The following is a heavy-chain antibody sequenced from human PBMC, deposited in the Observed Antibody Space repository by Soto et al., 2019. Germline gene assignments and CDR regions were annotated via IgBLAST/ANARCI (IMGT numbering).Heavy chain of an antibody. V-gene: IGHV4-34*01. CDR3: ARGGGPGYVRAGIAAADNYFDY. Sequence: SETLSLTCAVYGGSFSGYYWSWIRQPPGKGLEWIGEINHSGSTNYNPSLKSRVTISVDTSKNQFSLKLSSVTAADTAVYYCARGGGPGYVRAGIAAADNYFDYWGQGTLVTVSS. CDR1: GGSFSGYY. J-gene: IGHJ4*02. CDR2: INHSGST. D-gene: IGHD6-13*01.